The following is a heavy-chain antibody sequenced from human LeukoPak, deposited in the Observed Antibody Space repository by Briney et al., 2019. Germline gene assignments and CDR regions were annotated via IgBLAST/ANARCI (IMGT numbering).Heavy chain of an antibody. CDR2: IIPIFGTA. CDR3: ARDIAAAGDYYYYYMDV. J-gene: IGHJ6*03. CDR1: GGTFSSYA. V-gene: IGHV1-69*05. Sequence: SVNVSCKASGGTFSSYAISWVRQAPRQGLEWMGGIIPIFGTANYAQKFQGRVTITTDESTSTAYMELSSLRSEDTAVYYCARDIAAAGDYYYYYMDVWGKGTTVTVSS. D-gene: IGHD6-13*01.